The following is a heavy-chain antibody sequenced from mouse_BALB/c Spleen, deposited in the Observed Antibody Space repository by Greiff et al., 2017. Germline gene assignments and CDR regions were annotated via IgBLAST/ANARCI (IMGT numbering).Heavy chain of an antibody. CDR2: IDTSDSYT. J-gene: IGHJ2*01. D-gene: IGHD1-1*01. V-gene: IGHV1-69*01. CDR3: ARDPPYGSSYMNYFDY. Sequence: VQLQQPGAELVMPGASVKMSCKASGYTFTDYWMHWVKQRPGQGLEWIGAIDTSDSYTSYNQKFKGKATLTVDESSSTAYMQLSSLTSEDSAVYYCARDPPYGSSYMNYFDYWGQGTTLTVSS. CDR1: GYTFTDYW.